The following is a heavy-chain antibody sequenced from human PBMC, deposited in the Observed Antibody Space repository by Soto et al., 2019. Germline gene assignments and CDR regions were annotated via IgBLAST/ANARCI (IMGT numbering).Heavy chain of an antibody. CDR3: AGEADYLNWFDP. D-gene: IGHD4-17*01. CDR1: GFTFSSYS. J-gene: IGHJ5*02. V-gene: IGHV3-48*01. CDR2: ISSSSSTI. Sequence: EVQLVESGGGLVQPGGSLRLSCAASGFTFSSYSMNWVRQAPGKGLGWVSYISSSSSTIYYADSVKGRFTISRDNAKNSLYLQMNSLRAEDTAVYYCAGEADYLNWFDPWGQGTLVTVSS.